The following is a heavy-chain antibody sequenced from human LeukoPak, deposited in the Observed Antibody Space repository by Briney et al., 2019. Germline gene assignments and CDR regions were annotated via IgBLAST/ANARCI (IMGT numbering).Heavy chain of an antibody. CDR2: VRSDGSRT. J-gene: IGHJ4*02. Sequence: GSPRIPCGASGFTLCSYWVKWGRQAAGEGGVGGARVRSDGSRTSYADSVKGRFTISRDNAKNTLYLQMNSLRAEDTAVYYCARDPNLSGYSFFEYWGQGTLVTVSS. V-gene: IGHV3-74*01. D-gene: IGHD3-22*01. CDR3: ARDPNLSGYSFFEY. CDR1: GFTLCSYW.